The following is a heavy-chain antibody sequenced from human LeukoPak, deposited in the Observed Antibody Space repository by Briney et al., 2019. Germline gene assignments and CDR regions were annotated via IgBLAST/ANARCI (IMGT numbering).Heavy chain of an antibody. J-gene: IGHJ4*02. D-gene: IGHD5-24*01. CDR3: TRVGYIDEGIDY. Sequence: GGSLRLSCAASGFTFSSYAMHWVRQAPGKGLEWVAVISYDGSNKYYADSVKGRFTISRDNSKNTLYLQMNSLRAEDTAIYYCTRVGYIDEGIDYWGQGTLVTVSS. V-gene: IGHV3-30*04. CDR2: ISYDGSNK. CDR1: GFTFSSYA.